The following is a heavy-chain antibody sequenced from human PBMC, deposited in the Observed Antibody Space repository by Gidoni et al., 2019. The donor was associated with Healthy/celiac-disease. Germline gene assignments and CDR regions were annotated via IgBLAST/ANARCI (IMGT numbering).Heavy chain of an antibody. J-gene: IGHJ4*02. CDR3: ARVGALQPTFDY. Sequence: EVQLVESGGGLVQPGGSLRLSCAAPGFSFSSYSMNWVRKAPGKGVEWVSYISSSSSTIYYADSVKGRFTISRDNAKNSLYLKMNSLRDEDTAVYYCARVGALQPTFDYWGQGTLVTVSS. D-gene: IGHD4-4*01. V-gene: IGHV3-48*02. CDR2: ISSSSSTI. CDR1: GFSFSSYS.